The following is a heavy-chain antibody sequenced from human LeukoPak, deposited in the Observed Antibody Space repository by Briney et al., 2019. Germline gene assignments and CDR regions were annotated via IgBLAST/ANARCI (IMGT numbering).Heavy chain of an antibody. CDR3: ARDLGRYDSNQGPLDAFDI. CDR2: ISASSSSI. J-gene: IGHJ3*02. Sequence: PGGSLRLSCAASGFTFSGYSMNWVRQAVGKGLEWVSYISASSSSIYYADSVKGRFTISRDNAKNSLYLQMNSLRAEDTAVYYCARDLGRYDSNQGPLDAFDIWGQGTMVTVSS. V-gene: IGHV3-48*01. CDR1: GFTFSGYS. D-gene: IGHD3-22*01.